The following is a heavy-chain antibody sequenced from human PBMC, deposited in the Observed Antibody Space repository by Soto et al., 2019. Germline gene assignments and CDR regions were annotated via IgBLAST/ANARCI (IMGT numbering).Heavy chain of an antibody. J-gene: IGHJ4*02. CDR2: ISSSSSHI. Sequence: GGSLRLSCAASGFTFSSYSMNWVRQAPGKGLEWVSSISSSSSHINYADSVKGRFTISRDNAKNSLYLQMNSLRAEDTAVYYCARAGYCTNGVCYIPFDYWGQGTLVTVSS. CDR1: GFTFSSYS. CDR3: ARAGYCTNGVCYIPFDY. D-gene: IGHD2-8*01. V-gene: IGHV3-21*01.